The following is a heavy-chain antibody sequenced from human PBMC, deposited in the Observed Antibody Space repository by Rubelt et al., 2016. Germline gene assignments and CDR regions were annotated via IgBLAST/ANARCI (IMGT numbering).Heavy chain of an antibody. J-gene: IGHJ3*02. Sequence: EVQLVESGGGLVQPGGSLRLSCAASGFTFSSYWMHWVRQAPGKGLVWVSRINSDGSSTSYADSVKGRFTISRDNAKKTRDLQRSGLRAGDTAVYYCARSGPDVVVPAAIRVEGDAFDIWGQGTMVTVSS. CDR2: INSDGSST. CDR3: ARSGPDVVVPAAIRVEGDAFDI. D-gene: IGHD2-2*02. V-gene: IGHV3-74*01. CDR1: GFTFSSYW.